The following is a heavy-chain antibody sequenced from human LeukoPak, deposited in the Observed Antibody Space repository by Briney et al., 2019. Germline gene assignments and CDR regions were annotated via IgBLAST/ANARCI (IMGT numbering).Heavy chain of an antibody. CDR3: ARDLGGYSYGSHFEA. V-gene: IGHV3-48*04. J-gene: IGHJ4*01. Sequence: PGGSLRLSCAASGFTFSSYSMNWVRQAPGAGLEWVSYISSSSSTIYYADSVKGRFTISRDNAKNSLYLQMNSLRAEDTAIYYCARDLGGYSYGSHFEAWGHGAPVTVSS. D-gene: IGHD5-18*01. CDR2: ISSSSSTI. CDR1: GFTFSSYS.